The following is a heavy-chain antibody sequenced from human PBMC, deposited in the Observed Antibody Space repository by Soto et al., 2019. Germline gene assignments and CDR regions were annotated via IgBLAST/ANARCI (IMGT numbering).Heavy chain of an antibody. Sequence: EVQLLESGGGLVQPGGSLRLSCAASGFTFSNDAMAWVRQAPGKWLECVAFFGRLIGEPEYAASVKGRFTISRDNSKSTLFLEMQNLRPADTAVYYCAKGRSSSSTFDSWGQGTQVTVSS. CDR1: GFTFSNDA. CDR3: AKGRSSSSTFDS. J-gene: IGHJ4*02. V-gene: IGHV3-23*01. CDR2: FGRLIGEP. D-gene: IGHD6-13*01.